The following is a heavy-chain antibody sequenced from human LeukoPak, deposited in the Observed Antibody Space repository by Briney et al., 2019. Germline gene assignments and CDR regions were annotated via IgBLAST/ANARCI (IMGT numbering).Heavy chain of an antibody. CDR2: INHSGST. CDR3: ARQRGSGWYLSHYFDY. V-gene: IGHV4-34*01. CDR1: GGSFSGYY. D-gene: IGHD6-19*01. J-gene: IGHJ4*02. Sequence: PSETLSLTCAVYGGSFSGYYWSWIRQPPGKGLEWIGEINHSGSTNYNPSLKSRVTISVDTSKNQFSLKLSSVTAADTAVYYCARQRGSGWYLSHYFDYWGQGTLVTVSS.